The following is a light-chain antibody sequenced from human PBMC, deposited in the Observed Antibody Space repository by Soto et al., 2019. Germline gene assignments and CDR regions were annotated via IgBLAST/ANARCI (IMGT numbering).Light chain of an antibody. V-gene: IGKV3-20*01. CDR2: GAS. CDR3: QQYGSSPRT. J-gene: IGKJ1*01. Sequence: ELVLTQSPGTLSLSPGERATLSCRASQSVSRNYLAWYQQKPGQAPRLLIYGASSRATGIPDRFSGSGSGTDFTLTISRLEPEDYAVYYCQQYGSSPRTFGQGTKVDIK. CDR1: QSVSRNY.